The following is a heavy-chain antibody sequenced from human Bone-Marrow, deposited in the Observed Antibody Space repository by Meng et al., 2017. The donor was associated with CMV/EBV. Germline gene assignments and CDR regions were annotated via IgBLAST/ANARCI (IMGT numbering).Heavy chain of an antibody. CDR2: IFYTGKT. CDR1: AVSVISGSYY. D-gene: IGHD5-18*01. V-gene: IGHV4-61*01. Sequence: SETLSLTCTVSAVSVISGSYYWSWIRQPPGKGLEWIGYIFYTGKTNYNPSLKSRATISVDTSKNQFSLKLSSVTAADTAVYYCARDLEVGDTAMGFDYWGQGKLVTVSS. CDR3: ARDLEVGDTAMGFDY. J-gene: IGHJ4*02.